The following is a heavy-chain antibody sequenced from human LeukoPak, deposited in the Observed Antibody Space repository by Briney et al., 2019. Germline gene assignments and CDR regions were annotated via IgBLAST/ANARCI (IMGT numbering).Heavy chain of an antibody. CDR3: AGLVSGSYSFDY. CDR1: GGTFSSYA. J-gene: IGHJ4*02. CDR2: IIPIFGTA. V-gene: IGHV1-69*13. D-gene: IGHD1-26*01. Sequence: SVKVSCKASGGTFSSYAISWVRQAPGQGLEWMGGIIPIFGTANYAQKFQGRVTITADESTSTAYMELSSLRSEDTAVYYCAGLVSGSYSFDYWGQGTLVTVSS.